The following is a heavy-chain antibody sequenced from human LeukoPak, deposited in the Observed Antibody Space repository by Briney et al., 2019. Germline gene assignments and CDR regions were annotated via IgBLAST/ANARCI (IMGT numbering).Heavy chain of an antibody. CDR3: AKGKIVGATLDY. J-gene: IGHJ4*02. CDR1: GFTFSGYG. V-gene: IGHV3-23*01. Sequence: GGSLRLSCAASGFTFSGYGMSWVRQAPGKGLEWVSSISGRGGSTYYADSVKGRFTISRDNSKNTLYLQMNSLRAEDTAVYYCAKGKIVGATLDYWGQGTLVTVSS. D-gene: IGHD1-26*01. CDR2: ISGRGGST.